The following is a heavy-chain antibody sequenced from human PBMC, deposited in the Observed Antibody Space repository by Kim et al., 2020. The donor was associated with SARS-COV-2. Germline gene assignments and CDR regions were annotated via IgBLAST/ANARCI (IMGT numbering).Heavy chain of an antibody. CDR2: IRSKANSCAT. D-gene: IGHD1-7*01. CDR1: GFTFSGSA. J-gene: IGHJ3*01. CDR3: TRVPGTTLAFCGAFD. V-gene: IGHV3-73*01. Sequence: GGSLRLSCVASGFTFSGSAMPWVRQAPGKGLEWVGRIRSKANSCATGYVESVKGRFTISRDDSRNMAYLQMNSLKTEDTAVYYCTRVPGTTLAFCGAFD.